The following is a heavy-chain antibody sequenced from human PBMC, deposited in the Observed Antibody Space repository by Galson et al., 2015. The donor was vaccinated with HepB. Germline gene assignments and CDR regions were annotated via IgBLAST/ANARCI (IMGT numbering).Heavy chain of an antibody. Sequence: SLRLSCAASGFTFSDYHMSWIRQAPGKGLEWVSYISSSSSYTNYADSVKGRFTISRDNAKNSLYLQMNSLRAEDTAVYYCARDLWLLSTAMRSGAFDYWGQGTLVTVSS. CDR1: GFTFSDYH. V-gene: IGHV3-11*06. CDR2: ISSSSSYT. D-gene: IGHD5-18*01. J-gene: IGHJ4*02. CDR3: ARDLWLLSTAMRSGAFDY.